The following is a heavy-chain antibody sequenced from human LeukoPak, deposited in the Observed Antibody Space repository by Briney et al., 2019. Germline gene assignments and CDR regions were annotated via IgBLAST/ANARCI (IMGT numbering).Heavy chain of an antibody. CDR1: GGTFSGHA. J-gene: IGHJ6*03. CDR3: AGGDPFNHYMDV. CDR2: TIPIFGAT. V-gene: IGHV1-69*05. D-gene: IGHD4-17*01. Sequence: SVKVSCKASGGTFSGHAISWVRQAPGQGLEWMGGTIPIFGATNYTQRFQGRITITTDESTTTAYMELTSLRSEDTAVYFCAGGDPFNHYMDVWGKGTSVTVFS.